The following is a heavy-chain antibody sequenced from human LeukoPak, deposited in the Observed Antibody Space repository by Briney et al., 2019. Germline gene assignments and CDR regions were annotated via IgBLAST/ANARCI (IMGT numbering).Heavy chain of an antibody. CDR2: IYPGDSET. CDR3: ARLPTFHYPRTDEFVASNFDC. D-gene: IGHD1-1*01. V-gene: IGHV5-51*01. CDR1: GYIFSNYW. J-gene: IGHJ4*02. Sequence: GESLMIYCSASGYIFSNYWIGWVRQMPGKGLDWMGIIYPGDSETRYSPSYQGQVTISADRSISTAYLQWSSLKASDTAIYYCARLPTFHYPRTDEFVASNFDCCGQGILVTVS.